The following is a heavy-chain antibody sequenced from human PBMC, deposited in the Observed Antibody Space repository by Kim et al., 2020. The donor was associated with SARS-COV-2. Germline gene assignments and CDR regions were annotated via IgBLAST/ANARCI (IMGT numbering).Heavy chain of an antibody. J-gene: IGHJ4*02. D-gene: IGHD6-13*01. Sequence: KGRFTISRDNAKNSLYLQRNSLRAEDTALYYCAKEGGGYSSSWYSGGHFDYWGQGTLVTVSS. CDR3: AKEGGGYSSSWYSGGHFDY. V-gene: IGHV3-9*01.